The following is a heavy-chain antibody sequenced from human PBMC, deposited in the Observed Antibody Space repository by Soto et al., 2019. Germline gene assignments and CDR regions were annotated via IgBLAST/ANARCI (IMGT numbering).Heavy chain of an antibody. CDR3: ARGLDMAPFDY. CDR2: INAGNGNT. D-gene: IGHD2-15*01. Sequence: ASVKVSCKASGYTFTSYAMHWVRQAPGQRLEWMGWINAGNGNTKYSQKFQGRVTITRDTSTSTAYMELRSLRSDDTAVYYCARGLDMAPFDYWGQGTLVTVSS. V-gene: IGHV1-3*01. J-gene: IGHJ4*02. CDR1: GYTFTSYA.